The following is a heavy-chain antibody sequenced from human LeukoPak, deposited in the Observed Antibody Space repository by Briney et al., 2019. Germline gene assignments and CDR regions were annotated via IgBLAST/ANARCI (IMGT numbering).Heavy chain of an antibody. V-gene: IGHV1-69*13. D-gene: IGHD2-2*01. CDR2: IIPIFGTA. CDR3: ARPSFKRYCSSTSCYGDYYFYYMDV. CDR1: GGTFSSYA. Sequence: SVKVSCKASGGTFSSYAISWVRQAPGQGLEWMGGIIPIFGTANYAQKFQGRVTITADESTSTAYMELSSLRSEDTAVYYCARPSFKRYCSSTSCYGDYYFYYMDVWAKGPRSPSP. J-gene: IGHJ6*03.